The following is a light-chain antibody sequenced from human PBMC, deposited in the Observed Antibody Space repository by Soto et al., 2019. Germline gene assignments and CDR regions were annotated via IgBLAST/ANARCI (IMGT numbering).Light chain of an antibody. J-gene: IGKJ1*01. CDR3: QQYGDLTGWT. V-gene: IGKV3-20*01. Sequence: EIVLTQSPGTLSLSPGERATLSCRASQSVSSIYLGWYQQKPGQAPRLLIYGASSRATGIPDRFSGSGSGTDFTLTISRLEPEDFAVYYCQQYGDLTGWTFGQGTKVDIK. CDR2: GAS. CDR1: QSVSSIY.